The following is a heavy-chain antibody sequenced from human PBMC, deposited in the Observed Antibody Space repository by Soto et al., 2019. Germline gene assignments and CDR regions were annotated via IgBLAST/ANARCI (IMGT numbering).Heavy chain of an antibody. V-gene: IGHV4-59*01. CDR1: GGFISSYY. CDR3: ARSIDSSGYYISSC. D-gene: IGHD3-22*01. J-gene: IGHJ4*02. Sequence: PSETLSLTCTVSGGFISSYYWSWIRQSPGKGLEWIGYTHHTGSTNYNPSLKSRVTMSLDTSRNQFSLKLYSVTAADTAVYYCARSIDSSGYYISSCWRQGTLVTVSS. CDR2: THHTGST.